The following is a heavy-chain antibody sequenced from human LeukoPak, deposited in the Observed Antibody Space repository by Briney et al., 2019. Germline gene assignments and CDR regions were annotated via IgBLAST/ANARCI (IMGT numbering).Heavy chain of an antibody. J-gene: IGHJ4*02. Sequence: PGGSLRLSCAASGFTFSSYGMHWVRQAPGKGLEGVAFIRYDGSNKYYADSVKGRFTISRDNSKNTLYLQMNSLSAEDTAVYYCANAGSSGYPSDYWGQGTLVTVSS. CDR3: ANAGSSGYPSDY. V-gene: IGHV3-30*02. D-gene: IGHD3-22*01. CDR2: IRYDGSNK. CDR1: GFTFSSYG.